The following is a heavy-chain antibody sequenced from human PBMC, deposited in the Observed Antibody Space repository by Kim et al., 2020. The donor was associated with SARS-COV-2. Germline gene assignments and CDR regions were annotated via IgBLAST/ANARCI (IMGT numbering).Heavy chain of an antibody. Sequence: SETLSLTCTVSGGSISSGGYYWSWIRQHPGKGLEWIGYIYYSGSTYYNPSLKSRVTISVDTSKNQFSLKLSSVTAADTAVYYCARALTTVVTPSTWFDPWGQGTLVTVSS. D-gene: IGHD4-17*01. CDR2: IYYSGST. CDR3: ARALTTVVTPSTWFDP. J-gene: IGHJ5*02. V-gene: IGHV4-31*03. CDR1: GGSISSGGYY.